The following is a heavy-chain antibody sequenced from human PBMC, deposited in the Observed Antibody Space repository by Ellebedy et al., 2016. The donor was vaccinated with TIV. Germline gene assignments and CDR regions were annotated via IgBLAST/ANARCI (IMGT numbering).Heavy chain of an antibody. CDR1: GFTFSGYA. CDR2: INNGGRTT. Sequence: PGGSLRLSCVASGFTFSGYAMSWVRQAPGKGLEWVSGINNGGRTTSYADSVKGRFTISRDNSRSTLYLQMNSLRAEDTAVYYCARDAAGNGGKLDYWGQGALVTVSS. CDR3: ARDAAGNGGKLDY. D-gene: IGHD4-23*01. J-gene: IGHJ4*02. V-gene: IGHV3-23*01.